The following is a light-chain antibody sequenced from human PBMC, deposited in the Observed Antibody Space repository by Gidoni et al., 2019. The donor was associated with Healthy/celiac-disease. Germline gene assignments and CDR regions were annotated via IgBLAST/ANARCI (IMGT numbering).Light chain of an antibody. J-gene: IGLJ3*02. Sequence: QSVLTQAPSASGTPGQRITISCSGSSSNIGSDTVNWYQQLPGTAPKLLIYNNNQRPSGVPDRFSGTKSGTSASLAISGLQSEDEADYYCAAWDDSLYGWVFGGGTKLTVL. CDR3: AAWDDSLYGWV. CDR2: NNN. V-gene: IGLV1-44*01. CDR1: SSNIGSDT.